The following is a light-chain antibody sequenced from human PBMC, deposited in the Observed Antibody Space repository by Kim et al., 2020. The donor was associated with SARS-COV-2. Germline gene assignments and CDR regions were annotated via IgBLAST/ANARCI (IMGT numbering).Light chain of an antibody. J-gene: IGKJ4*01. CDR2: DAA. V-gene: IGKV3-11*01. CDR1: HNIDIN. Sequence: PGESATLYCRASHNIDINLAWYQQTPGQPPRLLIYDAAIRAAGIPDRFSGSRSGTDFTLTIGSLAPEGCAVYYCQQRGNWSPALTFGGGTKVDIK. CDR3: QQRGNWSPALT.